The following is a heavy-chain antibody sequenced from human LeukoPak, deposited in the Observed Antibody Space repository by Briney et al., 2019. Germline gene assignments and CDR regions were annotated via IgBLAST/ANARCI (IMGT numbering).Heavy chain of an antibody. Sequence: PGGSLRLSCAASGFTFSSYSMNWVRQAPGKGLEWVSSISSSSSYIYYADSVKGRFTISRDNAKNSLYLQMNSLRDEDTAVYYCARDDDGGSSLGCNYFDHWGQGTLVTVSS. D-gene: IGHD2-15*01. J-gene: IGHJ4*02. CDR1: GFTFSSYS. CDR2: ISSSSSYI. V-gene: IGHV3-21*01. CDR3: ARDDDGGSSLGCNYFDH.